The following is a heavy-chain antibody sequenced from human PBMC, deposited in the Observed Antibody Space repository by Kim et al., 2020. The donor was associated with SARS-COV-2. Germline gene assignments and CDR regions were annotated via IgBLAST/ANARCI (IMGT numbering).Heavy chain of an antibody. D-gene: IGHD6-6*01. Sequence: GGSLRLSCAASGFTFSGSAMHWVRQASGKGLEWVGRIRSKANSYATAYAASVKGRFTISRDDSKNTAYLQMNSLKTADTAVYYCTRPGYSSSSGDYYYMDIWGTGTTVTVSS. V-gene: IGHV3-73*01. CDR2: IRSKANSYAT. J-gene: IGHJ6*03. CDR1: GFTFSGSA. CDR3: TRPGYSSSSGDYYYMDI.